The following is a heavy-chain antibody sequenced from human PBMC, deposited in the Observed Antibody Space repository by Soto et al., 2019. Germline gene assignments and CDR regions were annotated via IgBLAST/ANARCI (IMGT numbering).Heavy chain of an antibody. V-gene: IGHV3-48*02. D-gene: IGHD2-21*02. CDR2: ISATTNII. J-gene: IGHJ6*02. Sequence: HPGGSLRLSCVASGFTFSDYTMTWVRQAPGKGLEWIAFISATTNIIYYADSVKGRSTISRDNARNALFLQMNSLRDEDTGLYYCARDLEDISNDFSSLYVWGQGTTVTVSS. CDR1: GFTFSDYT. CDR3: ARDLEDISNDFSSLYV.